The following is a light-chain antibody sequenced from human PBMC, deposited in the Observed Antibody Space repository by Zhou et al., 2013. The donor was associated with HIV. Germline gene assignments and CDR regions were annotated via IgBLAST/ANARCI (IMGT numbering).Light chain of an antibody. Sequence: DVVMTQSPLSLPVTLGQPASISCRSSQSLVHSDGNTYLNWFQQRPGQSPRRLIYKASNRDSGVPDRFSGSGSGTDFTLKISRVEAEDVGVYYCMQGTHWPQTFGQGTKLEIK. CDR1: QSLVHSDGNTY. CDR2: KAS. V-gene: IGKV2-30*02. J-gene: IGKJ2*01. CDR3: MQGTHWPQT.